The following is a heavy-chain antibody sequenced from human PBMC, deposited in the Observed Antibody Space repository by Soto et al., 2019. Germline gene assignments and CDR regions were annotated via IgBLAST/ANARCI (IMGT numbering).Heavy chain of an antibody. CDR1: GFSFHSYW. Sequence: GESLKISCKGSGFSFHSYWIGWVRQMPGKGLEWMGIIYPGDSDTRYSPSFQCQVTISVDKSVSTAYLQWSSLKASDTVMYYCARSSGVGIHYKHGMDVWAQGT. V-gene: IGHV5-51*01. D-gene: IGHD2-21*01. CDR3: ARSSGVGIHYKHGMDV. J-gene: IGHJ6*02. CDR2: IYPGDSDT.